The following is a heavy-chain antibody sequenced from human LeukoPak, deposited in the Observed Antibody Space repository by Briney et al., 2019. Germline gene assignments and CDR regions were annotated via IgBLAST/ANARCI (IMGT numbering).Heavy chain of an antibody. V-gene: IGHV4-59*02. Sequence: SETLSLTCTISGGSVSDYYWSWIRQSPGKGLEWIGYIYHTGSTSYSPSLKSRVTISADTSQNQFSLKLSSVTAADTAVYYCARAGSGSREDYWGQGTLVTVSS. CDR2: IYHTGST. J-gene: IGHJ4*02. CDR1: GGSVSDYY. CDR3: ARAGSGSREDY. D-gene: IGHD3-10*01.